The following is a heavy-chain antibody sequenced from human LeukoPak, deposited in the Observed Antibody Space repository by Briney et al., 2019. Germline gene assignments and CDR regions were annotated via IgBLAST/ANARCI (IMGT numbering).Heavy chain of an antibody. V-gene: IGHV1-8*01. CDR3: ARDVTEYSSSGGGY. CDR2: MNPNSGNI. J-gene: IGHJ4*02. D-gene: IGHD6-6*01. CDR1: GYTLTSYD. Sequence: GASVKISCKASGYTLTSYDINWVRQATGQGLEWMGWMNPNSGNIGYAQKFQGRVTMTRNTSISTAYMELSSLRSEDTAVYYCARDVTEYSSSGGGYWGQGTLVTVSS.